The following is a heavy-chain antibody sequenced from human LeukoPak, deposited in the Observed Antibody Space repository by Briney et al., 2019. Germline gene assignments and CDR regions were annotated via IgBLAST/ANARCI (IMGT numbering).Heavy chain of an antibody. CDR2: IRYDGSNK. Sequence: PGGSLRLSCAASGFTFSSYGMHWVRQAPGKGLEWVAFIRYDGSNKYYADSVKGRFTISRDNSKNTLYLQMNSLRAEDTAVYYCAKDRSYLHYYGSGSYLDYWGQGTLVTVSS. V-gene: IGHV3-30*02. D-gene: IGHD3-10*01. CDR3: AKDRSYLHYYGSGSYLDY. J-gene: IGHJ4*02. CDR1: GFTFSSYG.